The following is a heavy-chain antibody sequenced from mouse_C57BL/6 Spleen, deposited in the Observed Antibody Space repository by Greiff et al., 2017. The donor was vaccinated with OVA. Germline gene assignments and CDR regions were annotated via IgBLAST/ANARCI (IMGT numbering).Heavy chain of an antibody. V-gene: IGHV2-4*01. Sequence: QVQLKQSGPGLVQPSQSLSITCTVSGFSLTSYGVHWVRQPPGKGLEWLGVIWSGGSTDYNAAFISRLSISKDNSKSQVFFKMNSLQADDTAIYYCAKNLDYYGSSYGYAMDYWGQGTSVTVSS. J-gene: IGHJ4*01. CDR2: IWSGGST. D-gene: IGHD1-1*01. CDR1: GFSLTSYG. CDR3: AKNLDYYGSSYGYAMDY.